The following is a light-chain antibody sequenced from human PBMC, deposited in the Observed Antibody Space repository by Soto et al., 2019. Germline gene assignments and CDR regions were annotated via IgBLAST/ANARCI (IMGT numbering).Light chain of an antibody. CDR3: QQYGSPPIT. CDR2: DAS. J-gene: IGKJ5*01. V-gene: IGKV3-20*01. CDR1: QSVTSNK. Sequence: EIVLTQSPGNLSLSPGERATLSCRASQSVTSNKLAWYQQKPGQAPRLLIYDASGRTTGSPDRFSGSGSGADFTFTISRLEPEDFAVYYCQQYGSPPITFGQGTRLEIK.